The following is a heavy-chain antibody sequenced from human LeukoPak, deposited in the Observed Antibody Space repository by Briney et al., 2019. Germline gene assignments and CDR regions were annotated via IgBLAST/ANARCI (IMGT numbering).Heavy chain of an antibody. Sequence: GGSLRLSCAASGFTFSSYWMNWVRQAPGKGLEWVANIKQDGSEKYSVDSVKGRLTISRDNAKSSLYLQMNSLRAEDTAVYYCARGNAMVRGVPIWFDPWGQGTLVTVSS. CDR3: ARGNAMVRGVPIWFDP. CDR2: IKQDGSEK. D-gene: IGHD3-10*01. CDR1: GFTFSSYW. J-gene: IGHJ5*02. V-gene: IGHV3-7*01.